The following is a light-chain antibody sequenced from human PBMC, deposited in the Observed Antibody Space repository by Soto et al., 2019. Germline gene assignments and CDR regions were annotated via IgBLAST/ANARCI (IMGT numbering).Light chain of an antibody. J-gene: IGLJ2*01. CDR1: SSNIGTNY. CDR2: LHD. CDR3: ASWDASLSGPV. V-gene: IGLV1-47*01. Sequence: QSVLTQPPSASGTPGQRVTISCSGSSSNIGTNYVYWYQQLPGTAPKRLIFLHDQRPSGVADRFSGSMSGTSASLAISGLRSEDEADYYCASWDASLSGPVFGGGTKLTVL.